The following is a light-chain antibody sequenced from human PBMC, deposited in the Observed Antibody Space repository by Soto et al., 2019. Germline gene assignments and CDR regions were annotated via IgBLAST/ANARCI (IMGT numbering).Light chain of an antibody. J-gene: IGKJ1*01. CDR1: QSVSRSY. CDR2: GAS. Sequence: EIVLTQSPGTLSLSPGERATLSCRASQSVSRSYLAWYQQKPGQAPRLLIYGASSRATGIPDMFSGSGSGTDFTLTISRLEPEDFAVYYCQQYGSSPGTFGQGTKVDIK. CDR3: QQYGSSPGT. V-gene: IGKV3-20*01.